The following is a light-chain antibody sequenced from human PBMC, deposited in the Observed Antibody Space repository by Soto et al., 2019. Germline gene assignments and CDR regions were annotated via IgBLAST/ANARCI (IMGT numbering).Light chain of an antibody. CDR1: QSVSSY. CDR2: DAS. V-gene: IGKV3-11*01. Sequence: EIVLTQSPATLSFSPGERATLSCSASQSVSSYLAWYQQKPGQAPRLLIYDASNRATGIPARFSGSGSGTDFTLTISSLEPEDFAVYYCQQRSNWPLLTFGGGTKVDI. J-gene: IGKJ4*01. CDR3: QQRSNWPLLT.